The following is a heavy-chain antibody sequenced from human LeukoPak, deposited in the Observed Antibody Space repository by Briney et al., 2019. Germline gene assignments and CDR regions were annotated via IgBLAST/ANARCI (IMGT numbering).Heavy chain of an antibody. CDR1: GGSISSYY. CDR2: IYTSGST. V-gene: IGHV4-4*07. CDR3: ARDLIDSSGWFPFDY. D-gene: IGHD6-19*01. J-gene: IGHJ4*02. Sequence: PSETLSLTCTVSGGSISSYYWSWLRQPAEKGLEWIGRIYTSGSTNYNPSLKSRVTMSVDTSKNQFSLKLSSVTAADTAVYYCARDLIDSSGWFPFDYWGQGTLVTVSS.